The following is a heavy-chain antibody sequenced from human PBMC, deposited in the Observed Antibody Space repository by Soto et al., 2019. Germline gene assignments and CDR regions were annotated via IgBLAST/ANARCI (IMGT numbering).Heavy chain of an antibody. D-gene: IGHD2-15*01. V-gene: IGHV1-18*04. CDR3: ARTIPGSFLYYYYGMDV. CDR1: GYTFTSYG. CDR2: ISAYNGNT. J-gene: IGHJ6*02. Sequence: ASVKVSCKXSGYTFTSYGISWVRQAPGQGLEWMGWISAYNGNTNYAQKLQGRVTMTTDTSTSTAYMELRSLRSDDTAVYYCARTIPGSFLYYYYGMDVWGQGTTVTVSS.